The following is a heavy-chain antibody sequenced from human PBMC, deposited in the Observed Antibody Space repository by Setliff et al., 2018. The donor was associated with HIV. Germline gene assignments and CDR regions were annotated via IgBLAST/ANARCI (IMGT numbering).Heavy chain of an antibody. CDR3: ARLLWFGELLSYGMDV. J-gene: IGHJ6*02. CDR1: GGSIRSYY. V-gene: IGHV4-59*01. CDR2: IYYSGST. Sequence: PSETLSLTCTVSGGSIRSYYWSWIRQPPGKGLEWIGYIYYSGSTNCNPSLKSRVTISVDTSKNQFSLKLSSVTAADTAVYYCARLLWFGELLSYGMDVWGQGTTVTVSS. D-gene: IGHD3-10*01.